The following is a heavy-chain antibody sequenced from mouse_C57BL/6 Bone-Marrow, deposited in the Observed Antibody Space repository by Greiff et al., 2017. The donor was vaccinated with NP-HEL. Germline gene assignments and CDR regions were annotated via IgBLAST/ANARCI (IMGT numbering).Heavy chain of an antibody. Sequence: EVQLQESGAELVKPGASVKLSCTASGFNITDYYMHWVKQRTEQGLEWIGRIDPEDGETKYAPKFQGKATITVDTSSNTAYLQLSSLTPEDTAVSYCDRDYGSFYYYAMDYWGQGTAVPVSS. D-gene: IGHD1-1*01. CDR1: GFNITDYY. V-gene: IGHV14-2*01. J-gene: IGHJ4*01. CDR2: IDPEDGET. CDR3: DRDYGSFYYYAMDY.